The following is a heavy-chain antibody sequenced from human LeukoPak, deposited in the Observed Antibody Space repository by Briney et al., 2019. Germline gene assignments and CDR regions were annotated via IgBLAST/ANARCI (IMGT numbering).Heavy chain of an antibody. J-gene: IGHJ4*02. D-gene: IGHD3-10*01. CDR3: ARGGNRFGGFYFDY. V-gene: IGHV4-31*03. CDR1: ADSLSSGGHC. CDR2: IHHSGRS. Sequence: SETLSLTCTVSADSLSSGGHCWAWIRQFPGKGLESIGFIHHSGRSRHNPSLKDRVAISVDTSRKQFALKLSSVTAAETAMYYCARGGNRFGGFYFDYWGQGIQVIVSS.